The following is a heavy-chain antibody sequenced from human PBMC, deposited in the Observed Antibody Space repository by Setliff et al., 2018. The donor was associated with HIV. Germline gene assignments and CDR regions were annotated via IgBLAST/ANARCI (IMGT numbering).Heavy chain of an antibody. D-gene: IGHD3-10*02. CDR3: AKVLVFGVDGFDI. V-gene: IGHV3-7*03. CDR2: IKQDGSEK. J-gene: IGHJ3*02. Sequence: GGSLRLSWAASGFTVTTYWMSWVRQAPGKGLEWVANIKQDGSEKYYLDSVKGRFTISRDNAKNSLYLQMNSLRDEDTAVYYCAKVLVFGVDGFDIWGQGTMVTVSS. CDR1: GFTVTTYW.